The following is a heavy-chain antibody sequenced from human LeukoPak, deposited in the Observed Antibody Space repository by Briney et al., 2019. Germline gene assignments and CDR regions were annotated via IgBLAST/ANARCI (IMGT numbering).Heavy chain of an antibody. CDR2: INYSGST. Sequence: SETLSLTCAVYGGSFSGYYWSWIRQPPGKVLEWIGEINYSGSTNYNPSLKSRVTISVDTSKNQFSLKLSSVTAADTAVYYCARDSNWSKAFDIWGQGTMVTVSS. D-gene: IGHD1-1*01. CDR3: ARDSNWSKAFDI. CDR1: GGSFSGYY. J-gene: IGHJ3*02. V-gene: IGHV4-34*01.